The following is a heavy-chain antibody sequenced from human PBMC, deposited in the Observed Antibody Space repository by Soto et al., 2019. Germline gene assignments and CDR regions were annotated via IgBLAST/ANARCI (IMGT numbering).Heavy chain of an antibody. CDR2: TIPIFGTA. Sequence: HVQLAPSGAEVKKPGSSVKVSCKASGGTFGNYAISWVRQAPGQGLEWMGKTIPIFGTANYAQKCQGRITTTEARFMSMAYVELSSLRSEDTALYYCVRVAVPGIYGEDVWGQGTTVTVSS. J-gene: IGHJ6*02. CDR1: GGTFGNYA. CDR3: VRVAVPGIYGEDV. D-gene: IGHD2-2*01. V-gene: IGHV1-69*06.